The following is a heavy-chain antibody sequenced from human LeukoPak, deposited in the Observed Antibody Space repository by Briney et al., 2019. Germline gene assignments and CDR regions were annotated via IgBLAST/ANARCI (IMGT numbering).Heavy chain of an antibody. D-gene: IGHD3-16*01. CDR1: GFTFSRYG. J-gene: IGHJ4*02. CDR3: AKDLGGLVAASILDS. CDR2: ISYDGRHK. Sequence: GGSLRLSCAASGFTFSRYGMHWVRQAPGKGLEWVATISYDGRHKDYADSVKGRLTVSRDNSKNTVYLQMNGLRSEDTSVYFCAKDLGGLVAASILDSWGQGTLVTVSS. V-gene: IGHV3-30*18.